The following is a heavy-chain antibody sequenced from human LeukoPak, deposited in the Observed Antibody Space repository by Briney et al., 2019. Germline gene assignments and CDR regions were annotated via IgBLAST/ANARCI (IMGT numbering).Heavy chain of an antibody. CDR1: GGSISSGGYS. J-gene: IGHJ4*02. D-gene: IGHD5-18*01. CDR3: ARVLQLWLHDY. Sequence: SETLSLTCAVSGGSISSGGYSWSWIRQPPGKGLEWIGYIYYSGSTYYNPSLKSRVTISVDTSKNQFSLKLSSVTAADTAVYYCARVLQLWLHDYWGQGTLVTVSS. CDR2: IYYSGST. V-gene: IGHV4-31*11.